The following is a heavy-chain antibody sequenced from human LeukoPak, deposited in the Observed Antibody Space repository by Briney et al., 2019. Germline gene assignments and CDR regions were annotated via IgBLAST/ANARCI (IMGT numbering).Heavy chain of an antibody. CDR1: GGSISSGDYY. Sequence: PSETLSLTCTVSGGSISSGDYYWSWIRQPPGKGLKWIGYIYYSGSTYYNPSLKSRVTRSVDTSKNQFSLKLSSVTAADTAVYYCARDMAPDSSGYYYGWFDPWGQGTLVTVSS. V-gene: IGHV4-30-4*01. D-gene: IGHD3-22*01. CDR3: ARDMAPDSSGYYYGWFDP. J-gene: IGHJ5*02. CDR2: IYYSGST.